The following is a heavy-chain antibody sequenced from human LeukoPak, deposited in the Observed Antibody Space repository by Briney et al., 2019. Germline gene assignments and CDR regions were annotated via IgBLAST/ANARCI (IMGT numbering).Heavy chain of an antibody. J-gene: IGHJ4*02. V-gene: IGHV3-23*01. D-gene: IGHD3-10*01. CDR3: AREGRSPGRGSITMAHDY. Sequence: GGSLRLPCAASGFTFTTYVMSWVRQAPGKGLEWVSTISGTGGSTYYADSVKGRFTISRDNSKNTLYLQMNSLRAEDTAVYYCAREGRSPGRGSITMAHDYWGQGTLVTVSS. CDR1: GFTFTTYV. CDR2: ISGTGGST.